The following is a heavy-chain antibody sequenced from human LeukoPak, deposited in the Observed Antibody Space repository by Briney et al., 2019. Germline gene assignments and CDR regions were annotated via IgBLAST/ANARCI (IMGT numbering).Heavy chain of an antibody. D-gene: IGHD1-26*01. V-gene: IGHV3-23*01. CDR2: ISGSGGST. J-gene: IGHJ4*02. CDR1: GFTFSSYA. CDR3: AKDEVGVDY. Sequence: GGSLRLSCAASGFTFSSYAMSWVRQAPRKGLEWVSAISGSGGSTYYADSVKGRFTLSRDNSKNTLYLQMNSLRAEDTALYYCAKDEVGVDYWGQGTLVTVSS.